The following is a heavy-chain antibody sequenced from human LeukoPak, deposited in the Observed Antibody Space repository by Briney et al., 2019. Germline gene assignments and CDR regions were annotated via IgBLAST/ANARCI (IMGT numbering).Heavy chain of an antibody. V-gene: IGHV1-69*05. J-gene: IGHJ4*02. D-gene: IGHD3-10*01. CDR1: GGTFSSYA. CDR2: IIPIFGTA. CDR3: ARELLVRGSDSIYFDY. Sequence: ASVKVSCKASGGTFSSYAISWVRQAPGQGLEWMGGIIPIFGTANYAQKFQGRVTITTDESTSTAYMELSSLRSEDTAVYYCARELLVRGSDSIYFDYWGQGTLVTVSS.